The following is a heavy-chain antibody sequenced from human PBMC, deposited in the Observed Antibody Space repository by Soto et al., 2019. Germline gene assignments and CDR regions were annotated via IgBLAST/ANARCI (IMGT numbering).Heavy chain of an antibody. CDR3: ARQYCSDGTCSTDS. CDR1: GFTFSSFA. D-gene: IGHD2-15*01. Sequence: GGSLRLSCAASGFTFSSFAMHWVRQAPGKGLQWVSYISYDGSYKDYGDSVKGRFTISRDNPKNTLYLEMNNLRAEDTAIYYCARQYCSDGTCSTDSWGQGTPVTVSS. V-gene: IGHV3-30-3*01. CDR2: ISYDGSYK. J-gene: IGHJ4*02.